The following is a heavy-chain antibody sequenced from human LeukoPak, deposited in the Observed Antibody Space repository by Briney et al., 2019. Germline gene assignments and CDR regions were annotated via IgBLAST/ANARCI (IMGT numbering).Heavy chain of an antibody. CDR1: GGTLSSYA. CDR3: ARGFFHWLSSGIGYPRYIPGFLAPPYYYYYGMDV. V-gene: IGHV1-69*01. Sequence: SVKVSCKASGGTLSSYAIRWVRQAPGQGSEWMGGIIPMVGTANYAQKCQGRVTITAAESPSTAYMELSSLRSEDTAVYYCARGFFHWLSSGIGYPRYIPGFLAPPYYYYYGMDVWGKGTTVTVSS. J-gene: IGHJ6*04. D-gene: IGHD3-9*01. CDR2: IIPMVGTA.